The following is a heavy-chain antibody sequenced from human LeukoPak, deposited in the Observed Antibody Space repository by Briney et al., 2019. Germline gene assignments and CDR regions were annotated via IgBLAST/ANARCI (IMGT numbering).Heavy chain of an antibody. CDR3: ARDSSSGWYRAMDV. D-gene: IGHD6-19*01. V-gene: IGHV4-61*02. CDR1: GGSISSGSYY. Sequence: SETLSLTCTVSGGSISSGSYYWSWIRQPAGKGLEWIGRIYTSGSTNYNPSLKSRVTISVDTSKIQFSLKLSSVTAADTAVYYCARDSSSGWYRAMDVWGQGTTVTISS. J-gene: IGHJ6*02. CDR2: IYTSGST.